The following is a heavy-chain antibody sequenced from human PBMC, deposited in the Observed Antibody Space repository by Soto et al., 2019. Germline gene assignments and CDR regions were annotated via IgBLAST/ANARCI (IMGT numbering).Heavy chain of an antibody. CDR2: FDPEDGET. CDR3: ATVYGYCTNGVCYYNWFDP. D-gene: IGHD2-8*01. V-gene: IGHV1-24*01. J-gene: IGHJ5*02. CDR1: GYTLTELS. Sequence: GASVKVSCKVSGYTLTELSMHWVRQAPGKGLEWMGGFDPEDGETIYAQKFQGRVTMTEDTSTDTAYMELSSLRSEDTAVYYCATVYGYCTNGVCYYNWFDPWGQRTLVTVSA.